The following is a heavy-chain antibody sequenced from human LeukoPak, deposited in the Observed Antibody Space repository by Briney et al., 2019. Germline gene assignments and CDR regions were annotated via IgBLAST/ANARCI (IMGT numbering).Heavy chain of an antibody. Sequence: SGPTLVNPTQTLTLTCTFSGFSLSTSGMCVSWIRQPPGKALEWLARIDWDDDKYYSTSLKTRLTISKDTSKNQVVLTMTNMDPVDTATYYCARIRVDCYDSSGYYGIDYWGQGTLVTVSS. CDR3: ARIRVDCYDSSGYYGIDY. V-gene: IGHV2-70*11. J-gene: IGHJ4*02. CDR2: IDWDDDK. CDR1: GFSLSTSGMC. D-gene: IGHD3-22*01.